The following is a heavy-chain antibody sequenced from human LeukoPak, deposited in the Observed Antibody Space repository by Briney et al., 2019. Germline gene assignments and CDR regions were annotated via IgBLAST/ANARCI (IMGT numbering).Heavy chain of an antibody. CDR3: ARDHRDYYYMDV. J-gene: IGHJ6*03. CDR1: GFTFSSYA. Sequence: PGGSLRLSCAASGFTFSSYAMHWVRQAPGKGLEWVAVISYDGSNKYYADSVKGRFTISRDNSKNTLYLQMNSLRAEDTAVYYCARDHRDYYYMDVRGKGTTVTVSS. CDR2: ISYDGSNK. V-gene: IGHV3-30-3*01.